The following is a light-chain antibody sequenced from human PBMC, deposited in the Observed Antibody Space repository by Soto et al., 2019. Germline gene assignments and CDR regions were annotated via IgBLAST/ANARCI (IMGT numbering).Light chain of an antibody. V-gene: IGKV3-20*01. CDR3: QQYGSSPIT. J-gene: IGKJ5*01. CDR1: QTVSSTY. Sequence: ENVLTQSPGTLSLSPGERATLSCRASQTVSSTYLAWYQQKPGQAPRLLIYGASSRATGIPDRFSGTVSGTDFTLTTSRLEPEDFAVYYCQQYGSSPITFGQGTRLEIK. CDR2: GAS.